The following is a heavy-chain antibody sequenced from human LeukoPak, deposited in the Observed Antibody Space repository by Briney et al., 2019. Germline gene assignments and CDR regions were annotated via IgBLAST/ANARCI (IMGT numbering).Heavy chain of an antibody. CDR1: GGSISSYY. J-gene: IGHJ4*02. Sequence: SGTLSLTCTVSGGSISSYYWSWIRQPPGKGLEWIGYIYYSGSTNYNPSLKSRVTISVDTSKNQFSLKLSSVTAADTAVYYCARDTYYYDSSGYSYFDYWGQGTLVTVSS. CDR2: IYYSGST. V-gene: IGHV4-59*01. D-gene: IGHD3-22*01. CDR3: ARDTYYYDSSGYSYFDY.